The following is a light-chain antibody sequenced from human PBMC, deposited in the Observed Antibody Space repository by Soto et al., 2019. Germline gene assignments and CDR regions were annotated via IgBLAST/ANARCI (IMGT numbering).Light chain of an antibody. V-gene: IGLV2-14*01. CDR1: SSDVRAYNS. Sequence: QSALTQPASVSGSPGQSITISCTGTSSDVRAYNSVSWYQQYPGKAPKLMMYEVSNRPSGVSDRFSGSKSGNTASLTISGLQTGDEADYYCSSYTSSSTYVFGTGTKLTVL. CDR2: EVS. CDR3: SSYTSSSTYV. J-gene: IGLJ1*01.